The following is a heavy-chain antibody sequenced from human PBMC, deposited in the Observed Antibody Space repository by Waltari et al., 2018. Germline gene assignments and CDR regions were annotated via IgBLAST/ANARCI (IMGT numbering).Heavy chain of an antibody. Sequence: QVQLQQWGAGLLKPSEPLSPTCAVYGGSFSGYYCSWIRQPPGKGLAWIGEINHMGSTNYNPSLKSRVTISVDTSKNQFSLKLSSVTAADTAVYYCARVVRWRGYYYYYGMDVWGQGTTVTVSS. CDR3: ARVVRWRGYYYYYGMDV. J-gene: IGHJ6*02. D-gene: IGHD3-16*01. CDR2: INHMGST. CDR1: GGSFSGYY. V-gene: IGHV4-34*01.